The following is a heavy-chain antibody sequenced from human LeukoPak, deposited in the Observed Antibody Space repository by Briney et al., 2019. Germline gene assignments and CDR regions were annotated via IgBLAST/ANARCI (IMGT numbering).Heavy chain of an antibody. CDR2: ISAYNGNT. D-gene: IGHD2-2*01. Sequence: ASVKVSCKASGYTFTSYGISWVRQAPGQGLEWTGWISAYNGNTNYAQKLQGRVTMTTDTSTSTAYMELRSLRSDDTAVYYCARVSDCSSTSCYGLFDYWGQGTLVTVSS. CDR1: GYTFTSYG. J-gene: IGHJ4*02. CDR3: ARVSDCSSTSCYGLFDY. V-gene: IGHV1-18*01.